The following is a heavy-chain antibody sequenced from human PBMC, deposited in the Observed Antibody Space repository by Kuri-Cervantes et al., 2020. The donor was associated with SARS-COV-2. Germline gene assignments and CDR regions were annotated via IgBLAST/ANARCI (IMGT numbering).Heavy chain of an antibody. V-gene: IGHV1-8*01. D-gene: IGHD2/OR15-2a*01. J-gene: IGHJ6*02. CDR3: ARGLPILSPYVMDV. Sequence: GGSLRFSCKASGYTFTSYDINWVRQATGQGLEWMGWMNPNSGNTGYAQKFQGRVTMTRNTSISTAYMELSSLRSEDTAVYYCARGLPILSPYVMDVWGQGTTVTVSS. CDR2: MNPNSGNT. CDR1: GYTFTSYD.